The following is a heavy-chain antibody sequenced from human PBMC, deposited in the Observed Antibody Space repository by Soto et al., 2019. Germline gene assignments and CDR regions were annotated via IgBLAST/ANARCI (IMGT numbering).Heavy chain of an antibody. V-gene: IGHV4-39*01. J-gene: IGHJ6*02. CDR2: IYYSGST. CDR3: ARRRLDSSSWYQSPYYYYYYGMAV. D-gene: IGHD6-13*01. CDR1: GGSISSSSYY. Sequence: SETLSLTCTVTGGSISSSSYYWGWIRQPPGEGLDWIGSIYYSGSTDYNPTLKSRVTISVDTSKNQFSLKLSSVTAADTAVYFCARRRLDSSSWYQSPYYYYYYGMAVWGQGTTLTVSS.